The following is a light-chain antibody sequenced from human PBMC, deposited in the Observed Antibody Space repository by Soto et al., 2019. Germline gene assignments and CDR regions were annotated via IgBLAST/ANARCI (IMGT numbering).Light chain of an antibody. CDR2: DVN. CDR1: RSDIGAYNF. J-gene: IGLJ2*01. Sequence: QSALTQPASVSGSPGQSITISCTGTRSDIGAYNFVSWYQQHPGEVPKLMLYDVNVRPSGVSNRFSGSKSGNTASLTISGLHAEDEADYYCTSWTTSTTMIFGGGTKLPVL. CDR3: TSWTTSTTMI. V-gene: IGLV2-14*03.